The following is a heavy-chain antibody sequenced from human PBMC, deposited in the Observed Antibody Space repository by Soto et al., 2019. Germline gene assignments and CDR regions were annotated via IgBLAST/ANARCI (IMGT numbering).Heavy chain of an antibody. CDR3: ARGAYGSGSYYNAY. D-gene: IGHD3-10*01. CDR2: IIPIFGTA. CDR1: GGTFSSYA. V-gene: IGHV1-69*01. Sequence: QVQLVQSGAEVKKPGSSVKVSCKASGGTFSSYAISWVRQAPGQGLEWMGGIIPIFGTANYAQKFQGIVTITADESTSTAYMELSSLRSEDTAVYYCARGAYGSGSYYNAYWGQGTLVTVSS. J-gene: IGHJ4*02.